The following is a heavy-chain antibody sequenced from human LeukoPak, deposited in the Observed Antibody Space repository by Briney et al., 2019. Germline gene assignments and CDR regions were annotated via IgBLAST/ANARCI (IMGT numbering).Heavy chain of an antibody. D-gene: IGHD2-21*02. J-gene: IGHJ4*02. Sequence: ASVKVSCKASEYTFTGYYMHWVRQAPGQGLEWMGRINPNSGGTNYAQKFQGRVTMTRDTSISTAYMELSRLRSDDTAVYYCARGTRGVVTARAYFDYWGQGTLVTVSS. CDR2: INPNSGGT. CDR1: EYTFTGYY. CDR3: ARGTRGVVTARAYFDY. V-gene: IGHV1-2*06.